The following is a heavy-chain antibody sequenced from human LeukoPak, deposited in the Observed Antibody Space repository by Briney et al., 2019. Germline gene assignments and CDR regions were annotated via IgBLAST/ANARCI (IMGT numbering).Heavy chain of an antibody. V-gene: IGHV4-61*02. CDR3: ARGSVFGRDLLLV. CDR1: GGSISSSSYY. CDR2: IYTSGST. D-gene: IGHD2/OR15-2a*01. J-gene: IGHJ4*02. Sequence: PSETLSLTCTVSGGSISSSSYYWSWIRQPAGKGLEWIGRIYTSGSTNYNPSLKSRVTMSVDTSKNQFSLKLSSVTAADTAVYYCARGSVFGRDLLLVWGQGTLVTVSS.